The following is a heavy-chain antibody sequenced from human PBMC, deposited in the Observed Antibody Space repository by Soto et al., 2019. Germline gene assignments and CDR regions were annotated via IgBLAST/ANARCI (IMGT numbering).Heavy chain of an antibody. Sequence: FVTQSLTCTVAGGNSRSSSGYWSRIRQPPGKGLEWIGYIYYSGSTNYNPSLKSRVTISVDTSKNQFSLKLSSVTAADTAVYYCARDLGYCSGGSCQYGFDPWGQGTLVTVSS. D-gene: IGHD2-15*01. CDR3: ARDLGYCSGGSCQYGFDP. V-gene: IGHV4-61*01. CDR2: IYYSGST. CDR1: GGNSRSSSGY. J-gene: IGHJ5*02.